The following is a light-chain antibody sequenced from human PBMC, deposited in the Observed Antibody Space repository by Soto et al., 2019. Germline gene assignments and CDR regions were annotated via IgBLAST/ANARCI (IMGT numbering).Light chain of an antibody. Sequence: EIVLTQSPATLSLSPGERATLSCRASQSVSTYLTWYQQKPGQAPRLLIYDASKRVTGIPARFSGSGSGTDFTLTISSLEPEDFAVYYCQGRSSWQLLTFGGGTKVEIK. CDR1: QSVSTY. CDR2: DAS. V-gene: IGKV3-11*01. J-gene: IGKJ4*01. CDR3: QGRSSWQLLT.